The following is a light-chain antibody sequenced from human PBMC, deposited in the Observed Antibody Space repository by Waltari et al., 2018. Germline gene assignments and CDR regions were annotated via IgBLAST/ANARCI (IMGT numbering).Light chain of an antibody. J-gene: IGLJ1*01. Sequence: QSALTQPASVSGSPGQSIAISCTGPSSDLGAYNHVYWYQQHPGKAPKLIIYEVSNRPSGVSTRFSGSKSGNTASLTISGLQAEDEADYYCNSFTTSATHVFGTGTKVSVL. CDR2: EVS. CDR3: NSFTTSATHV. CDR1: SSDLGAYNH. V-gene: IGLV2-14*01.